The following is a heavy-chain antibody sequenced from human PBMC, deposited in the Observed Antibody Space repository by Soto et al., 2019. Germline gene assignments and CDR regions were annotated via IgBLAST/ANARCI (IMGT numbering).Heavy chain of an antibody. CDR3: ARVKGVVVPAAITGWFDP. D-gene: IGHD2-2*01. J-gene: IGHJ5*02. Sequence: QVPLVQSGAEVKKPGASVKVSCKASGYTFTSYAMHWVRQAPGQRLEWMGWINAGNGNTKYSQKFQGRVTITRDTSASTAYMELSSLRSEDTAVYYCARVKGVVVPAAITGWFDPWGQGTLVTVSS. CDR1: GYTFTSYA. CDR2: INAGNGNT. V-gene: IGHV1-3*01.